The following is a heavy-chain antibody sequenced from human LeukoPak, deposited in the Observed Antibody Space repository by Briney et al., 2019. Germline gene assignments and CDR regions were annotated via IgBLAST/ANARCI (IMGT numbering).Heavy chain of an antibody. J-gene: IGHJ1*01. V-gene: IGHV3-30*18. CDR3: TKDIRTVAPVRYFQH. CDR1: GFTFSSYG. D-gene: IGHD3-10*01. CDR2: ISYDGSNK. Sequence: GGSLRLSCAASGFTFSSYGMHWVRQAPGKGLEWVAVISYDGSNKYYADSVKGRFTISRDNSKNTLYLQMNSLRAEDTAVYYCTKDIRTVAPVRYFQHWGQGTLVTVSS.